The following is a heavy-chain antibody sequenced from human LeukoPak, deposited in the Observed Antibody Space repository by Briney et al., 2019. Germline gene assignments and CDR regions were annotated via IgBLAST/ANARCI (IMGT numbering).Heavy chain of an antibody. CDR3: AELGITMIGGV. CDR2: ISTTGGTT. D-gene: IGHD3-10*02. Sequence: GGSLRLSCAASGFTFSTYGMSWVRQAPGKGLEWVSAISTTGGTTSYADSVKGRFTISRDNSKNTLYLQMNSLRAEDTAVYYCAELGITMIGGVWGKGTTVTISS. J-gene: IGHJ6*04. CDR1: GFTFSTYG. V-gene: IGHV3-23*01.